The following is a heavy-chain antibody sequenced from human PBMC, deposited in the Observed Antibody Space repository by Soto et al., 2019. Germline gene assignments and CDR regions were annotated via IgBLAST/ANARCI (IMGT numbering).Heavy chain of an antibody. CDR3: ANWGKSGSDY. V-gene: IGHV3-23*01. Sequence: GGSLRLSCAASGFTFDDYAMHWVRQAPGKGLEWVSGISGSAGTTYYTDSLKGRFTISRDNSKNTLYLQMNSLRAEDTAVYYCANWGKSGSDYWGQGTLVTVSS. J-gene: IGHJ4*02. D-gene: IGHD3-16*01. CDR1: GFTFDDYA. CDR2: ISGSAGTT.